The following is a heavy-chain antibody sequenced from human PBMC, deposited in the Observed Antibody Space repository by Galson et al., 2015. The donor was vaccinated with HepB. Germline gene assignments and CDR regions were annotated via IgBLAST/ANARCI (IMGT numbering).Heavy chain of an antibody. V-gene: IGHV6-1*01. CDR3: AREWELPNSYYYYYYMDV. D-gene: IGHD1-26*01. CDR1: GDSVSSNSAA. Sequence: CAISGDSVSSNSAAWNWIRQSPSRGLEWLGRTYYRSKWYNDYAVSVKSRITINPDTSKNQFSLQLNSVTPEDTAVYYCAREWELPNSYYYYYYMDVWGKGTTVTVSS. CDR2: TYYRSKWYN. J-gene: IGHJ6*03.